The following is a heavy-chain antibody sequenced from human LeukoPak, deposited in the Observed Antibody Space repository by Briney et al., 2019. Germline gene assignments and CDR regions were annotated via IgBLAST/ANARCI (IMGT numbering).Heavy chain of an antibody. D-gene: IGHD4-17*01. J-gene: IGHJ3*01. Sequence: PSETLSLTCAVYGGSFSGYYWSWIRQPPGKGLEWIGEINHSGSTNYNPSLKSRITMSVDKSKKQFSLILTSVTAADTAMYYCARDRTSTTRDAFDLWGQGTMVTVSS. CDR2: INHSGST. CDR3: ARDRTSTTRDAFDL. CDR1: GGSFSGYY. V-gene: IGHV4-34*10.